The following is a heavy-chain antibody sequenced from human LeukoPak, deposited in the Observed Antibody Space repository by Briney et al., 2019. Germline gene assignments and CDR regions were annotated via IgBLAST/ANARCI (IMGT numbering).Heavy chain of an antibody. J-gene: IGHJ6*02. CDR3: ARLFSSWYEEGRYYYYYGMDV. V-gene: IGHV1-2*02. Sequence: GASVKVSCKASGYTFTGYYMHWVRQAPGPGLEWMGWINPNSGGTNYAQKFQGRVTMTRDTSISTAYMELSRLRSDDTAVYYCARLFSSWYEEGRYYYYYGMDVWGQGTTVTVSS. CDR2: INPNSGGT. D-gene: IGHD6-13*01. CDR1: GYTFTGYY.